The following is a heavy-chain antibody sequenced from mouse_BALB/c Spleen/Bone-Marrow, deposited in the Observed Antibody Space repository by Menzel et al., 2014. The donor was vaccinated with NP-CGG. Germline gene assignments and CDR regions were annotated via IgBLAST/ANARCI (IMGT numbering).Heavy chain of an antibody. J-gene: IGHJ2*01. Sequence: QVQLKESGAELVRPRASAKLSCKTSGYIFTSYWIHWVKQRSGQGLEWIARIYPGTGSTYYNEKFKGKATLTADKSSSTPYMQLSSLKSEDSAVYFCARFAITTAHFDYWGQGTTLTVSS. CDR2: IYPGTGST. CDR3: ARFAITTAHFDY. CDR1: GYIFTSYW. V-gene: IGHV1-76*01. D-gene: IGHD1-2*01.